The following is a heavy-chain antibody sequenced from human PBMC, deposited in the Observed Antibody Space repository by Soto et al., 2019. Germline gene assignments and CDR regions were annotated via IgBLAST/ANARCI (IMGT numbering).Heavy chain of an antibody. J-gene: IGHJ4*02. CDR3: ARAGYYGDYPTFDY. CDR1: GFTFSSYD. V-gene: IGHV3-13*01. D-gene: IGHD4-17*01. CDR2: IGTAGDT. Sequence: GSLRLSCAASGFTFSSYDMHWVRQATGKGLEWVSAIGTAGDTYYPGSVKGRFTISRENAKNSLYLQMNSLRAGDTAVYYRARAGYYGDYPTFDYWGQGTLVTVSS.